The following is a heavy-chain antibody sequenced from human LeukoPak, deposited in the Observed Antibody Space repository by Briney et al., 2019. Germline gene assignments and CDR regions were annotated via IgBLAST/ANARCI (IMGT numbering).Heavy chain of an antibody. D-gene: IGHD3-3*01. Sequence: SETLSLTCTVSGGSISSYYWGWIRQPPGKGLEWIGSIYHSGSTYYNPSLKSRVTISVDTSKNQFSLKLSSVTAADTAVYYCARVEIFGVVIIDYWGQGTLVTVSS. CDR2: IYHSGST. CDR3: ARVEIFGVVIIDY. CDR1: GGSISSYY. J-gene: IGHJ4*02. V-gene: IGHV4-38-2*02.